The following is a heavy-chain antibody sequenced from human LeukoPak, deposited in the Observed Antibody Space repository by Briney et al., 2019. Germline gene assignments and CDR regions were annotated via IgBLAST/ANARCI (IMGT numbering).Heavy chain of an antibody. Sequence: GGSLRLSCAASGFTVSSNYMSWVRQAPDKGLEWVAVIWYGGSNKYYADSVKGRFTISRDNSKNTLYLQMNSLRAEDTAVYYCAAEDTAMVIGYWGQGTLVTVSS. CDR1: GFTVSSNY. CDR3: AAEDTAMVIGY. V-gene: IGHV3-33*08. CDR2: IWYGGSNK. J-gene: IGHJ4*02. D-gene: IGHD5-18*01.